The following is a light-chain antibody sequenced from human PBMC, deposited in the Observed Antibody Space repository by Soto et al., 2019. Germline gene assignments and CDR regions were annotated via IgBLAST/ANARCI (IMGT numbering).Light chain of an antibody. CDR1: SIGSKS. CDR3: QVWDNGSDHYV. J-gene: IGLJ1*01. V-gene: IGLV3-21*02. CDR2: HDS. Sequence: SYELTQPPSVSVAPGQTATITCGGDSIGSKSVHWYQQKPGQAPVVVVYHDSDRPSGIPERFSGSNSGNTATLTISRVEAGDEADYYCQVWDNGSDHYVFGTGTKLTVL.